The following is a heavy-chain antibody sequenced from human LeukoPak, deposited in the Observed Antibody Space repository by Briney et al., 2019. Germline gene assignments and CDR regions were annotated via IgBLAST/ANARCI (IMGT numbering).Heavy chain of an antibody. CDR1: GGSFSGYY. V-gene: IGHV4-34*01. J-gene: IGHJ6*02. D-gene: IGHD3-10*01. CDR2: INHIGST. CDR3: AITGDYYGSGSYYNPSYYYYYGMDV. Sequence: SETLSLTCAVYGGSFSGYYWSWIRQPPGKGLEWMGEINHIGSTNYNPSLKSRVIITVDTSTNQFSLKLSSVTAAATAVYYCAITGDYYGSGSYYNPSYYYYYGMDVWGQGTTVTVSS.